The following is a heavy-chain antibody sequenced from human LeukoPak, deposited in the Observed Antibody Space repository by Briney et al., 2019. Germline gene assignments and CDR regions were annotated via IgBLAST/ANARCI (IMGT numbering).Heavy chain of an antibody. CDR3: AKDSTNGHSSSWPNWFDP. Sequence: PGRSLRLSCAASGFTFSSYGMHWVRQAPGKGLEWVAVISYDGSNKYYADSVKGRFTISRDNSKNTLYLQMNSLRAEDTAVYYCAKDSTNGHSSSWPNWFDPWGQGTLVTVSS. V-gene: IGHV3-30*18. J-gene: IGHJ5*02. D-gene: IGHD6-13*01. CDR1: GFTFSSYG. CDR2: ISYDGSNK.